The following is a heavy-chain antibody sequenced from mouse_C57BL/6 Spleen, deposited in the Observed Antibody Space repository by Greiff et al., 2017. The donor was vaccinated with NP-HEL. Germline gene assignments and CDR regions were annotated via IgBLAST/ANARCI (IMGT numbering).Heavy chain of an antibody. CDR3: ARDHDYYAMDY. Sequence: EVQVVESGPGLVKPSQSLSLTCSVTGYSITSGYYWNWIRQFPGNKLEWMGYISYDGSNNYNPTLKNRISITRDTSKNQFFLKLNSVTTEDTATYYCARDHDYYAMDYWGQGTSVTVAS. V-gene: IGHV3-6*01. J-gene: IGHJ4*01. CDR1: GYSITSGYY. CDR2: ISYDGSN.